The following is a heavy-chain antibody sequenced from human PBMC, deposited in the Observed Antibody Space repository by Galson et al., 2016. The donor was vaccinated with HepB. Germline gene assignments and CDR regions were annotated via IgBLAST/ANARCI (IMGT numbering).Heavy chain of an antibody. CDR1: GFTFSSYS. CDR2: ISSSRSYI. CDR3: ARGDIVGAIFDY. D-gene: IGHD1-26*01. J-gene: IGHJ4*02. V-gene: IGHV3-21*01. Sequence: SLRLSCAASGFTFSSYSMNWVRQAPGKGLEWVSSISSSRSYIYYADSVKGRFTISRDNAKNSLYLQMNSLRAEDTAVYYCARGDIVGAIFDYWGRGTLVTVSS.